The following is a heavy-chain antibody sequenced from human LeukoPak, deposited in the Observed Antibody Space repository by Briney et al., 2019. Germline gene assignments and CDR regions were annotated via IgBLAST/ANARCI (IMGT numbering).Heavy chain of an antibody. CDR1: GFTVSSKY. J-gene: IGHJ4*02. D-gene: IGHD6-19*01. V-gene: IGHV3-53*05. CDR3: ARDPHASGWYDY. CDR2: IYSGGTT. Sequence: GGSLRLSYAASGFTVSSKYMSWVRQAPGKGLEWVSVIYSGGTTYYADSVKGRFTISRDNSKNTLYLQMNSLRAEDTAVYYCARDPHASGWYDYWGQGTLVTVSS.